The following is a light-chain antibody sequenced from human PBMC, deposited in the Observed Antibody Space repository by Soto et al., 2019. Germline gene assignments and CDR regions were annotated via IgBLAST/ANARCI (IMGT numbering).Light chain of an antibody. CDR2: SDD. J-gene: IGLJ2*01. CDR3: AAWDDSLNGVV. CDR1: SSNIGHSA. V-gene: IGLV1-36*01. Sequence: QSVLTQPPSVSEAPRQRVIISCSRSSSNIGHSAVSWYQQLPGQAPKLLIYSDDLLPSGVSDRFSGSKSATSASLAISGLQSEDEAHYYCAAWDDSLNGVVFGGGTKLTVL.